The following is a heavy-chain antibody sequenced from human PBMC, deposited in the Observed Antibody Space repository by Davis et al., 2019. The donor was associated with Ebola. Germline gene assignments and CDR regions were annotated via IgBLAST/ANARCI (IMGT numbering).Heavy chain of an antibody. V-gene: IGHV1-46*01. CDR1: GYTFTSYY. CDR3: ARALSQNYYDSSGYDAFDI. J-gene: IGHJ3*02. CDR2: INPSGGST. Sequence: ASVKVSCKASGYTFTSYYMHWVRQAPGQGLEWMGIINPSGGSTSYAQKFQGRVTMTRDTSTSTVYMELSSLRSDDTAVYYCARALSQNYYDSSGYDAFDIWGQGTMVTVSS. D-gene: IGHD3-22*01.